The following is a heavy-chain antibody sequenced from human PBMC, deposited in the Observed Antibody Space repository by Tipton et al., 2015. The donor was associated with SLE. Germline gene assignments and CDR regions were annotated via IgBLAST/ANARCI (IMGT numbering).Heavy chain of an antibody. CDR3: ARGRGRKSGFDP. V-gene: IGHV4-34*01. Sequence: TLSLTCAVYGGSFSGYYWSWIRQPPGKGLEWIGEINHSGSTNYNPSLKSRVTISVDTSKNQFSLKLSSVTAADTAVYYCARGRGRKSGFDPWGQGTLVTVSS. CDR2: INHSGST. J-gene: IGHJ5*02. CDR1: GGSFSGYY.